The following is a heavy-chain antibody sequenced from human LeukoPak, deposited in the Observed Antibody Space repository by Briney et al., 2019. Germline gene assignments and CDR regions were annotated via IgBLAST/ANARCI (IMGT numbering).Heavy chain of an antibody. J-gene: IGHJ4*02. D-gene: IGHD3-10*01. CDR1: GYTFTSYG. CDR2: ISAYNGNT. CDR3: ARDNYYGSGSYYIY. Sequence: ASVKVSCKASGYTFTSYGISWVRQAPGQGLVWMGWISAYNGNTNYAQKLQGRVTMTTDTSTSTAYMELRSLRSDDTAVYYCARDNYYGSGSYYIYWGQGTLVTVSS. V-gene: IGHV1-18*01.